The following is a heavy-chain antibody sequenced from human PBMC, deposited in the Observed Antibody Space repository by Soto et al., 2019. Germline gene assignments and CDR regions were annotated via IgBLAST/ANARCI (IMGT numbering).Heavy chain of an antibody. Sequence: QVQLAQSANEVKKPGASVRVSCKAAGYTFIRYGIAWVRQAPGQGLEWMGWISPYNDYTVYAQKFQGRVSMTADTSTRTVYMNRRGLKSDETAVYYCARGGYYDNSWGKLSHYGLDVWGQGTSVSVSS. CDR3: ARGGYYDNSWGKLSHYGLDV. J-gene: IGHJ6*02. V-gene: IGHV1-18*01. CDR1: GYTFIRYG. CDR2: ISPYNDYT. D-gene: IGHD3-16*01.